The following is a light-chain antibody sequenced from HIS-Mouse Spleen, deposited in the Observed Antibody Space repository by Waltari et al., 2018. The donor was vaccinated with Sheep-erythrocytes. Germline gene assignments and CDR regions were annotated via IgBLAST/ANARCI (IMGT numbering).Light chain of an antibody. CDR2: EGS. V-gene: IGLV2-23*01. Sequence: QSALTQPASVSGSPGQSHPIPCTGTSTDVGGYNLVSWYQQHPGKAPKLMIYEGSKRPSGVSNRFSGSKSGNTASLTISGLQAEDEADYYCCSYAGSSTPWVFGGGTKLTVL. CDR3: CSYAGSSTPWV. J-gene: IGLJ3*02. CDR1: STDVGGYNL.